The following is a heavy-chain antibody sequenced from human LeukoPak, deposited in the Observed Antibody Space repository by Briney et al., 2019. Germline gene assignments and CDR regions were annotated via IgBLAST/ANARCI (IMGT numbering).Heavy chain of an antibody. D-gene: IGHD6-13*01. Sequence: PSETLSLTCTVSGGSISSSSYYWGWIRQPPGKGLEWIGSIYYSGSTYYNPSLKSRVTISVDTSKNQFSLKLSSVTAADTAVYYCARDGTKLGIAAAATGDAFDIWGQGTMVTVSS. V-gene: IGHV4-39*07. CDR2: IYYSGST. CDR3: ARDGTKLGIAAAATGDAFDI. J-gene: IGHJ3*02. CDR1: GGSISSSSYY.